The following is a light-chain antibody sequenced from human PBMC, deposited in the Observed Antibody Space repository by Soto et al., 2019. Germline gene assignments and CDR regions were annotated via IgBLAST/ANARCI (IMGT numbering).Light chain of an antibody. CDR1: SSDVGGYNY. Sequence: QSVLTQPASVSGSPGQSITIACTGTSSDVGGYNYVSWYQQYPGKAPRLVISDVSNRPSGVSNRFSGSKSGNSASLTISGLQAEDEADYYCSSYTSSSTYVFGTGTKVTAL. V-gene: IGLV2-14*01. J-gene: IGLJ1*01. CDR2: DVS. CDR3: SSYTSSSTYV.